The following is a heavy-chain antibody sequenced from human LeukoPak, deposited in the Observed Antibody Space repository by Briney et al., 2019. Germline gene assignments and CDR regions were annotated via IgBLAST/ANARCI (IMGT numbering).Heavy chain of an antibody. D-gene: IGHD4-17*01. Sequence: GGSLRLSCAASGFTFSSYAMSWVRQAPGKGLEWVSAISDSGGSTDYADSVKGRFIISRDNSKNTLYLQMDSLRAEDTAVYYCANVHTYGDPWYFALWGRGTLATGAS. J-gene: IGHJ2*01. CDR2: ISDSGGST. V-gene: IGHV3-23*01. CDR1: GFTFSSYA. CDR3: ANVHTYGDPWYFAL.